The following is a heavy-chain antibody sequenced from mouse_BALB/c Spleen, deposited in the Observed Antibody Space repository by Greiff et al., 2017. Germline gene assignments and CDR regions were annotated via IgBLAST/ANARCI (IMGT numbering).Heavy chain of an antibody. Sequence: EVQLVESGGGLVKPGGSLKLSCAASGFTFSDYYMYWVRQTPEKRLEWVATISDGGSYTYYPDSVKGRFTISRDNAKNNLYLQMSSLKSEDTAMYYCARGGDRYDYAMDYWGQGTSVTVSS. CDR1: GFTFSDYY. D-gene: IGHD2-14*01. CDR3: ARGGDRYDYAMDY. J-gene: IGHJ4*01. V-gene: IGHV5-4*02. CDR2: ISDGGSYT.